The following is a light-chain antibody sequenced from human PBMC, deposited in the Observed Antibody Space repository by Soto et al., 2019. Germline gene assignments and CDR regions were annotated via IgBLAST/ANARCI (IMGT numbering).Light chain of an antibody. V-gene: IGKV3-11*01. CDR2: DAS. Sequence: EIVLTQSPATLSLSPGERATLSCRASQSVSSYLAWYQQKPGQAPRLLIYDASNRATGIPARFSGSGSGTDFDLTISSLEPEDFAVYFCQQHSNWPCICTFGPGTKVDIK. CDR3: QQHSNWPCICT. CDR1: QSVSSY. J-gene: IGKJ3*01.